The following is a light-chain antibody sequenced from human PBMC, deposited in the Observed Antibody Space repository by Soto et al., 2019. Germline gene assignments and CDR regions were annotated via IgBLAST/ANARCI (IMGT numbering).Light chain of an antibody. Sequence: EIVLTQSLGILSLSPGERAALSCRASQSVGSSYLAWYQQRPGQAPRLVIYGASSRATGIPDRFSGSGSGTDFTLTISRLEPEDFAVYYCQQYGSSPLITFGQGTRLEIK. J-gene: IGKJ5*01. CDR2: GAS. V-gene: IGKV3-20*01. CDR1: QSVGSSY. CDR3: QQYGSSPLIT.